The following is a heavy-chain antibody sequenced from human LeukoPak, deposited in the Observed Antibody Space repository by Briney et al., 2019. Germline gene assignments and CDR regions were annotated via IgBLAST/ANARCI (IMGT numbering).Heavy chain of an antibody. Sequence: GGSLRLSCAASGFTLSSYWMSWVRQAPGKGLEWVANIKQDGSEKYYVDSVKGRFTISRDNAKNSLYLQMNSLRADDTAVYYCARSSLGAFDYWGQGTLVTVSS. D-gene: IGHD3-16*01. CDR1: GFTLSSYW. CDR3: ARSSLGAFDY. J-gene: IGHJ4*02. CDR2: IKQDGSEK. V-gene: IGHV3-7*01.